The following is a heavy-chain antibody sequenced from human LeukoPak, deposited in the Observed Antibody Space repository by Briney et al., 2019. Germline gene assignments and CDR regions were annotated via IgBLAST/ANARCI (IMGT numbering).Heavy chain of an antibody. CDR2: INHSGST. J-gene: IGHJ4*02. CDR1: GGSFSGYY. Sequence: SETLSFTCAVDGGSFSGYYWSWIRQPPGKGLEWIGEINHSGSTNYNPSLKSRVTISVDTSKNQFSLKLSSVTATDMAVYYRARYYYGSGSYYRLGFYDYWGQGTLITVSS. CDR3: ARYYYGSGSYYRLGFYDY. D-gene: IGHD3-10*01. V-gene: IGHV4-34*01.